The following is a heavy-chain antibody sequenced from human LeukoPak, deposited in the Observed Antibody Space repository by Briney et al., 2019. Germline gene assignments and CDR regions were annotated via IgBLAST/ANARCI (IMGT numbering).Heavy chain of an antibody. CDR1: GYIFTDYW. J-gene: IGHJ5*02. V-gene: IGHV5-51*01. D-gene: IGHD6-13*01. CDR2: IYCDGSKT. CDR3: ARLGGAAAGQWFDP. Sequence: GESLKISCQTSGYIFTDYWIGWVRQMPGKGLEWMAIIYCDGSKTIYSPSFQGQVTISADKSMNTAYLQWSSLKASDTAMYYCARLGGAAAGQWFDPWGQGTLVTVSS.